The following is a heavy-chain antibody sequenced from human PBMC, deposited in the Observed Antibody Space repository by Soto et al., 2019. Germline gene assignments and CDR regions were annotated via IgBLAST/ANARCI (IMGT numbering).Heavy chain of an antibody. J-gene: IGHJ6*04. D-gene: IGHD3-10*01. Sequence: SVTKCLTSTVADGNIISSSCYWGWIRKPPGKGLEWIGSIYYSGSTYYNPSLKSRVTISVDTSKNQFSLKLSSVTAADTAVYYCARHEGYYYGSGSVDVWGKGTTVTVSS. CDR1: DGNIISSSCY. CDR3: ARHEGYYYGSGSVDV. V-gene: IGHV4-39*01. CDR2: IYYSGST.